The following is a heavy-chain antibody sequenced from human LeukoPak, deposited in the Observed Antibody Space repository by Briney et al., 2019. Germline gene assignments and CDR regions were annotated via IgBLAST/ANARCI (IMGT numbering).Heavy chain of an antibody. Sequence: SETLSLTCTVSGGSISSYYWSWIRQPPGKGLEWIGYIYYSGSTNYNPSLKSRVTISVDTSKNQFSLKLSSVTAVDTAVYYCARAALTYDYVWGSYRQPDAFDIWGQGTMVTVSS. CDR1: GGSISSYY. CDR3: ARAALTYDYVWGSYRQPDAFDI. D-gene: IGHD3-16*02. J-gene: IGHJ3*02. CDR2: IYYSGST. V-gene: IGHV4-59*01.